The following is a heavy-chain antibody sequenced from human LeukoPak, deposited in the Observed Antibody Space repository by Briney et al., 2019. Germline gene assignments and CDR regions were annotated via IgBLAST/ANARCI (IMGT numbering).Heavy chain of an antibody. CDR2: IYYSGST. CDR1: GGSISSYY. CDR3: ARDSSGWYR. Sequence: SSETLSLTCTVSGGSISSYYWSWIRQPPGKGLEWIGYIYYSGSTNYNLSLKSRVTISVDTSKNQFSLKLSSVTAADTAVYYCARDSSGWYRWGQGTLVTVSS. V-gene: IGHV4-59*01. J-gene: IGHJ4*02. D-gene: IGHD6-19*01.